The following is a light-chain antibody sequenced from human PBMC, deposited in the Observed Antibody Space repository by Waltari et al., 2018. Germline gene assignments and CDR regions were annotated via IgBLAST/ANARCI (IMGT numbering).Light chain of an antibody. CDR3: QQGYSSPPYT. Sequence: DIQMTQSPSTLSASVGDRVTITCRASQSISTYLNWYQQKPGKAPSLLIFAATSLQSGFPSRFSGSGSGTEFTLTINNLQPEDFATYYCQQGYSSPPYTFGQGTKLLI. CDR2: AAT. J-gene: IGKJ2*01. V-gene: IGKV1-39*01. CDR1: QSISTY.